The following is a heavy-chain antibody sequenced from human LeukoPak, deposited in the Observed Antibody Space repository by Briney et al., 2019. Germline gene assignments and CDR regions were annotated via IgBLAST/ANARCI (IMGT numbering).Heavy chain of an antibody. CDR3: AGSYRPDYYYYYGMDV. Sequence: GGSLRLSCSVFGFTFSSYAMHWVRQAPGKGLEHVSAITSNEDSTYYADSVKGRFIISRDNSKNTLYLQMSSLRAEDTAVYYCAGSYRPDYYYYYGMDVWGQGTTVTVS. CDR1: GFTFSSYA. D-gene: IGHD2-15*01. J-gene: IGHJ6*02. CDR2: ITSNEDST. V-gene: IGHV3-64D*06.